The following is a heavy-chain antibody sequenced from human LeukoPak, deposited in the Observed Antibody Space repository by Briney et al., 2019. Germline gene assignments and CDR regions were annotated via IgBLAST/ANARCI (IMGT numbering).Heavy chain of an antibody. CDR1: GFTFSSYG. D-gene: IGHD3-22*01. Sequence: GRSLRLSCAASGFTFSSYGMHWVRQAPGKGLVWVSRINSDGSNTNYADSVKGRFTISRDNARNTLYLQMHSLRAEDTAVYYCARDLELAYYDSSGYDYWGQGTLVTVSS. V-gene: IGHV3-74*01. J-gene: IGHJ4*02. CDR3: ARDLELAYYDSSGYDY. CDR2: INSDGSNT.